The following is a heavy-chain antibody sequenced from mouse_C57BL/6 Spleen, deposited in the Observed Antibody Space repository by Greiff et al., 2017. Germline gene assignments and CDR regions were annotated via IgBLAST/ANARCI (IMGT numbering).Heavy chain of an antibody. D-gene: IGHD2-4*01. V-gene: IGHV2-6*01. CDR3: ASSGDYDGFAY. Sequence: VQLVESGPGLVAPSQSLSITCTVSGFSLTSYGVDWVRQSPGTGLEWLGALWGVGSTNYNSALKSRLSISKDNSKIQVFLTMNSLQTDDTAMYYCASSGDYDGFAYWGQGTLVTVSA. J-gene: IGHJ3*01. CDR2: LWGVGST. CDR1: GFSLTSYG.